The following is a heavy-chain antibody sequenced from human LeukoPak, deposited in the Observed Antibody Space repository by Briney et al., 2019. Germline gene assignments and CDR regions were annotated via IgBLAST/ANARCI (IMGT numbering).Heavy chain of an antibody. CDR3: ARDRPQGGAARRRGYYFDY. CDR2: FDPEDGET. CDR1: GYTHTELS. J-gene: IGHJ4*02. Sequence: ASVKVSCKVSGYTHTELSMHWVRQAPGKGLEWMGGFDPEDGETIYAQKFQGRVTMTEDTSTDTAYMELSSLRSEDTAVYYCARDRPQGGAARRRGYYFDYWGQGTLVTVSS. D-gene: IGHD6-6*01. V-gene: IGHV1-24*01.